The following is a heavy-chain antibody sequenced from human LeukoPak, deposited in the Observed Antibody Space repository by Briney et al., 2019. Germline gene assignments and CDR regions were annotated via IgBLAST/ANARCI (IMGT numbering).Heavy chain of an antibody. V-gene: IGHV1-2*02. J-gene: IGHJ5*02. CDR3: ARAFYESGIFSGFLYSGNDGGWFDP. Sequence: ASVKVSCKASGYTFTGYYMHWVRQAPGQGLEWMGWINPNSGGTNYAQKFQGRVTMTRDTSISTAYMELSRLRSDDTAVYYCARAFYESGIFSGFLYSGNDGGWFDPWGQGTLVTVSS. CDR1: GYTFTGYY. D-gene: IGHD5-12*01. CDR2: INPNSGGT.